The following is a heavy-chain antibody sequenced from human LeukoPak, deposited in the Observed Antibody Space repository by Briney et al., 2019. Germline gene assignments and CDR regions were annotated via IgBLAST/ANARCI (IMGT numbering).Heavy chain of an antibody. V-gene: IGHV1-2*02. J-gene: IGHJ4*02. CDR1: GYTFTRYY. CDR3: ARGDMTTEIDY. CDR2: INANSGGT. Sequence: GASVKVSCKASGYTFTRYYMHWVRQAPGQGVEWMGWINANSGGTNYAQKFQGRVTMTRDTSISTAYMELSRLRSDDTAVYYCARGDMTTEIDYWGQGTLVTVSS. D-gene: IGHD4-17*01.